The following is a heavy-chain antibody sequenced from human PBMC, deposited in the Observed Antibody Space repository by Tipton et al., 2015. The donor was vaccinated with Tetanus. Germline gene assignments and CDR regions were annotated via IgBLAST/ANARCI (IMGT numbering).Heavy chain of an antibody. V-gene: IGHV3-30-3*01. CDR3: ARSGGVVVITHFDY. J-gene: IGHJ4*02. CDR1: GFTFSSYA. Sequence: SLRLSCAASGFTFSSYAMHWVRQAPGKGLEWVAVISYDGSNKYYADSVKGRFTISRDNSKNTLYLQMNSLRAEDTAVYYCARSGGVVVITHFDYWGQGTLVTVSS. D-gene: IGHD3-22*01. CDR2: ISYDGSNK.